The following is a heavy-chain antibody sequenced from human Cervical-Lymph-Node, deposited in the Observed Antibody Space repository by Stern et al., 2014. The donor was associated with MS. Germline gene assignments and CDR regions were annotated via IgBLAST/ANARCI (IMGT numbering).Heavy chain of an antibody. Sequence: QVQLVESGGGVVQPGRSLRLSCAASGFTFSSYGMHWVRQAPGKGMEWVAVIWYDGSNKYYADSVKGRFTISRDNSKNTLYLQMNTLRAEDTAVYYCARDGEEGVSSNLGVDYWGQGTLVTVSS. J-gene: IGHJ4*02. V-gene: IGHV3-33*01. D-gene: IGHD5/OR15-5a*01. CDR1: GFTFSSYG. CDR2: IWYDGSNK. CDR3: ARDGEEGVSSNLGVDY.